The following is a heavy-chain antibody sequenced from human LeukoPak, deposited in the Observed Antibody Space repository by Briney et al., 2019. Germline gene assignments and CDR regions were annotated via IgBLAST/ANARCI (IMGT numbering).Heavy chain of an antibody. CDR1: GFTFSSYA. V-gene: IGHV3-64*01. Sequence: GGSLRLSCAASGFTFSSYAMHWVRQAPGKGLECVSAISSNGGSTYYANSVKGRFTISRDNSKNTLYLQMGSLRAEDMAVYYCATISGSYAHWGQGTLVTVSS. CDR3: ATISGSYAH. D-gene: IGHD1-26*01. CDR2: ISSNGGST. J-gene: IGHJ4*02.